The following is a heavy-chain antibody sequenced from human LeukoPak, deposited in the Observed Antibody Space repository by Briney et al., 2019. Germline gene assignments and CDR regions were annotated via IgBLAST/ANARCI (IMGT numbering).Heavy chain of an antibody. Sequence: GASVKVSCKASGYTFTGYYMHWVRQAPGQGLEWMGRINPNSGGTYYAQKFQGRVTMTRGTSISTAYMELSRLRSDDTAVYYCARARGYSYGIDYWDQGTLVTVSS. J-gene: IGHJ4*02. D-gene: IGHD5-18*01. V-gene: IGHV1-2*06. CDR1: GYTFTGYY. CDR2: INPNSGGT. CDR3: ARARGYSYGIDY.